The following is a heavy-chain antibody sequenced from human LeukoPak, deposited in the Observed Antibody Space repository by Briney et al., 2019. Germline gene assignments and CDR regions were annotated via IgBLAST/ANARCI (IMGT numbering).Heavy chain of an antibody. Sequence: GGSLRLSCAASGFTFSSFWMHWVRQAPGKGPVWVSSMNSDGSSTTYADSVKGRFTISRDNAKNTLYLQMNSLRVEDTAVYYCARRSKYSSSWYVDYWGQGTLVSVSS. V-gene: IGHV3-74*01. D-gene: IGHD6-13*01. CDR1: GFTFSSFW. J-gene: IGHJ4*02. CDR2: MNSDGSST. CDR3: ARRSKYSSSWYVDY.